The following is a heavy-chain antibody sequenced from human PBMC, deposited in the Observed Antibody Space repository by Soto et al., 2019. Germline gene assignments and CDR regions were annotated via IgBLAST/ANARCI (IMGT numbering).Heavy chain of an antibody. CDR1: GYTFTSYY. Sequence: AASVKVSCKASGYTFTSYYMHWVRQAPGQGLEWMGIINPSGGSTSYAQKFQGRVTMTRDTSTSTVYMELSSLRSEDTAVYYCARGGAVGATVNWFDPWGQGTLVTVSS. CDR3: ARGGAVGATVNWFDP. J-gene: IGHJ5*02. V-gene: IGHV1-46*01. D-gene: IGHD1-26*01. CDR2: INPSGGST.